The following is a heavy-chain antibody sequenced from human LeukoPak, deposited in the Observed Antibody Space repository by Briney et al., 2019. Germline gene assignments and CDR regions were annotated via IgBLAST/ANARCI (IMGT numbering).Heavy chain of an antibody. CDR2: VNPNNGVT. CDR3: AYYSYAAAFDY. CDR1: GYTFTGYF. J-gene: IGHJ4*02. Sequence: ASVKVSCKASGYTFTGYFIHWVRQAPGQGLEWMGWVNPNNGVTNYAQKFQGRVTMTRDTSISTAFMDLSRLRSDDTAVYYCAYYSYAAAFDYWGQGTLVSVSS. V-gene: IGHV1-2*02. D-gene: IGHD5-18*01.